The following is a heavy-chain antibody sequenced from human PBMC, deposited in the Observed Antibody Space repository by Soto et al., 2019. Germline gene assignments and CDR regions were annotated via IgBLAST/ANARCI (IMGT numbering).Heavy chain of an antibody. CDR3: ARGNVVPLDY. D-gene: IGHD2-21*01. CDR2: IYHSGST. V-gene: IGHV4-30-2*01. CDR1: GGSISSGGYS. J-gene: IGHJ4*02. Sequence: SGTLSLTCAVSGGSISSGGYSWSWIRQPPGKGLEWIGYIYHSGSTYYNPSLKSRVTISVDRSKNQFSLKLSSVTAADTAVYYCARGNVVPLDYWGQGTLVTVSS.